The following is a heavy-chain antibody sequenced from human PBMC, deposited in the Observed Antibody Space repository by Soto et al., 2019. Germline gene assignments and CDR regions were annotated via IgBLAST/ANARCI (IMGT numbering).Heavy chain of an antibody. CDR3: AREYCSSTSCYRPHGEFDC. CDR1: GYTFTSYG. CDR2: ISAYNGNT. D-gene: IGHD2-2*02. Sequence: GASVKVSCKASGYTFTSYGISWVRQAPGQGLEWMGWISAYNGNTNYAQKLQGRVTMTTDTSTSTAYMELRSLRSDDTAVYYCAREYCSSTSCYRPHGEFDCWGQGTLVTVSS. V-gene: IGHV1-18*01. J-gene: IGHJ4*02.